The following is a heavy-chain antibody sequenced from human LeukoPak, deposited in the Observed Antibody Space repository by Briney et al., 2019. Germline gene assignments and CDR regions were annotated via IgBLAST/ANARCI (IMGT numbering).Heavy chain of an antibody. J-gene: IGHJ4*02. D-gene: IGHD5-18*01. CDR1: GFTFDDYG. V-gene: IGHV3-20*04. Sequence: GGSLRLSCAASGFTFDDYGMSWVRQAPGKGLEWVSGINWNGGSTGYADSVEGRFTISRDNAKNSLYLQMNSLRAEDTAVYYCAKGNTVIQMVGRRRGPFDYWGQGTLVTVSS. CDR3: AKGNTVIQMVGRRRGPFDY. CDR2: INWNGGST.